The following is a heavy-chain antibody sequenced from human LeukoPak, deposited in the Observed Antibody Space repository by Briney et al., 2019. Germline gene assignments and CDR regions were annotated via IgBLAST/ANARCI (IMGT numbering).Heavy chain of an antibody. CDR2: ISGSGGST. J-gene: IGHJ4*02. D-gene: IGHD6-19*01. Sequence: PGGSLRLSCAASGFTFSSYAMSWVRQAPGKGLGWVSAISGSGGSTYYADSVKGRFTISRDNSKNTLYLQMNSLRAEDTAVYYCAKDILTGIAVADVFDYWGQGTLVTVSS. CDR1: GFTFSSYA. CDR3: AKDILTGIAVADVFDY. V-gene: IGHV3-23*01.